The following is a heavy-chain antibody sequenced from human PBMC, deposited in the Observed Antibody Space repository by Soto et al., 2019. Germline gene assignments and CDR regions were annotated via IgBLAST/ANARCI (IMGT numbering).Heavy chain of an antibody. V-gene: IGHV3-33*01. CDR3: ARDGGYYDILTGYYGALDY. J-gene: IGHJ4*02. D-gene: IGHD3-9*01. CDR2: IWYDGSNK. CDR1: GLTFSSYG. Sequence: LRLSCAASGLTFSSYGMHWVRQAPGKGLEWVAVIWYDGSNKYYADSVKGRFTISRDNSKNTLYLQMNSLRAEDTAVYYCARDGGYYDILTGYYGALDYWGQGTLVTVSS.